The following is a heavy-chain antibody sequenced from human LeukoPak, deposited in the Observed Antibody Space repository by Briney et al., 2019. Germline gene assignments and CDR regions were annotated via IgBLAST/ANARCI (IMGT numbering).Heavy chain of an antibody. Sequence: PGGSLRLSCAASGFTFSSFPMHWVRQAPGKGLEWVVVVSPDGSVENYADSVKGRFTISRDNSKNTVYLQMNSLRTEDTAVYYCARANITSTYYHYYMDVWGKGTTVSVSS. J-gene: IGHJ6*03. CDR1: GFTFSSFP. CDR3: ARANITSTYYHYYMDV. D-gene: IGHD3-10*01. V-gene: IGHV3-30*01. CDR2: VSPDGSVE.